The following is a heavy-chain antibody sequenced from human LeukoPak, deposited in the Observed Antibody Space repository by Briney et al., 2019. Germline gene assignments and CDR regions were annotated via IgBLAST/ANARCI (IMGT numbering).Heavy chain of an antibody. V-gene: IGHV1-8*01. CDR2: INPNSGNT. D-gene: IGHD2-21*02. J-gene: IGHJ5*02. CDR1: GYTFTSYD. CDR3: AREVVVTAIYRANWFDP. Sequence: ASVKVSCKASGYTFTSYDINWVRQATGQGLEWMGWINPNSGNTGYAQKFQGRVTMTRNTSISTAYMELSSLRSEDTAVYYCAREVVVTAIYRANWFDPWGQGTLVTVSS.